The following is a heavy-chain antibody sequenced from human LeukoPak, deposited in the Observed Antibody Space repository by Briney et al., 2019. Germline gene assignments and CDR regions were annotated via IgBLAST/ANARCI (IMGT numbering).Heavy chain of an antibody. CDR1: GFTFSTYG. CDR3: AKDLELVVAHDY. D-gene: IGHD3-22*01. V-gene: IGHV3-30*18. Sequence: GGSLRLSCTASGFTFSTYGMHWVRQAPGKGLEWVTLISYDGSTKYYSDSVKGRFTLSRDNSKNTLYLQMNSLRAEDTAVYYCAKDLELVVAHDYWGQGTLVTVSS. CDR2: ISYDGSTK. J-gene: IGHJ4*02.